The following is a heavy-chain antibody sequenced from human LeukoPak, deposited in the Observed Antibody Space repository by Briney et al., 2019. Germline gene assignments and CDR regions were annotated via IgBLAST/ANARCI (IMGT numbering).Heavy chain of an antibody. J-gene: IGHJ3*02. V-gene: IGHV4-39*01. CDR3: ARHDSSGPYNAFDI. CDR1: GGSISSSSYY. Sequence: SETLSLTCTVSGGSISSSSYYWGWIRQPPGKGLEWIGSIYYSGSTYYNPSLKSRVTISVDTSKNQFSPKLSSVTAADTAVYYCARHDSSGPYNAFDIWGQGTMVTVSS. D-gene: IGHD3-22*01. CDR2: IYYSGST.